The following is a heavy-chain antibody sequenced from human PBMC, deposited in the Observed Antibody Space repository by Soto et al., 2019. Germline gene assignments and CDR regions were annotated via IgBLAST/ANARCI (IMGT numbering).Heavy chain of an antibody. CDR1: GFSFSSYA. CDR3: ARDRDGDAWYEDY. Sequence: PGGYLRLSCVPSGFSFSSYAMSWVRHAPWQGLEWDSVISRSAGSTYYADSVTGRFTISRDHSKNTLYLQMNSLRAEATTVYYCARDRDGDAWYEDYWGQGTLETV. CDR2: ISRSAGST. V-gene: IGHV3-23*01. J-gene: IGHJ4*02. D-gene: IGHD6-13*01.